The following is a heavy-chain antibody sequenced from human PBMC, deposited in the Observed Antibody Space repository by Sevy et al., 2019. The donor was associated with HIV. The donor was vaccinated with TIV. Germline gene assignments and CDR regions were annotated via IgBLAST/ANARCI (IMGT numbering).Heavy chain of an antibody. CDR2: IYYSGTT. J-gene: IGHJ6*02. D-gene: IGHD1-26*01. V-gene: IGHV4-61*01. Sequence: SETLSLTCTVSGGSVSSDTYYWSLIRQPPGKGLECIGYIYYSGTTNYNPSLKSRVTISVDTSKNQFSLKLTSVTAADTALYYCARVGGLTDYGMDVWGQGTTVTVSS. CDR3: ARVGGLTDYGMDV. CDR1: GGSVSSDTYY.